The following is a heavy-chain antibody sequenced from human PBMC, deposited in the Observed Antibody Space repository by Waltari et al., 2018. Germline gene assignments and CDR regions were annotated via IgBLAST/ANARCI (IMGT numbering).Heavy chain of an antibody. Sequence: QVQLQESGPGLVTPSETLSLTCTVSGDSISSYYWRWIRQPPGKGLEWIGYISYTGSTNYNPSLKSRVTFSVDTSKNQFSLKLSSATAADTAVYYCARALVTTRIYFDYWGLGTLVTVSS. CDR3: ARALVTTRIYFDY. CDR1: GDSISSYY. CDR2: ISYTGST. D-gene: IGHD5-12*01. V-gene: IGHV4-59*08. J-gene: IGHJ4*02.